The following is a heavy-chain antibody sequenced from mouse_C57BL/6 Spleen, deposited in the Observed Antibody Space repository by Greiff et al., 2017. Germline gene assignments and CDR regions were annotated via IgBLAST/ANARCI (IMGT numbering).Heavy chain of an antibody. V-gene: IGHV1-82*01. J-gene: IGHJ1*03. D-gene: IGHD2-5*01. Sequence: QVQLQQSGPELVKPGASVKISCKASGYAFSSSWMNWVKQRPGKGLEWIGRIYPGDGDTNYNGKFKGKATLTADKSSSPAYMQLSSLTSEDSAVYFCARSNFTRYFDVWGTGTTVTVSS. CDR2: IYPGDGDT. CDR3: ARSNFTRYFDV. CDR1: GYAFSSSW.